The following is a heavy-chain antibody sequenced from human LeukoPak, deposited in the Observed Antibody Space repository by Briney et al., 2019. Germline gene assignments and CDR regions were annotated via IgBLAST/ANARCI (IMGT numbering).Heavy chain of an antibody. D-gene: IGHD1-26*01. CDR1: GFTFSSHT. Sequence: GGSLRLSCAASGFTFSSHTMSWVRQAPGKGLEWVSVISGSGGTTYYADSVKGRFTISRDNSKNTLYMEMNSLRAEDTALYYCAKDIGDGFQHWGQGTLVTVSS. CDR2: ISGSGGTT. J-gene: IGHJ1*01. CDR3: AKDIGDGFQH. V-gene: IGHV3-23*01.